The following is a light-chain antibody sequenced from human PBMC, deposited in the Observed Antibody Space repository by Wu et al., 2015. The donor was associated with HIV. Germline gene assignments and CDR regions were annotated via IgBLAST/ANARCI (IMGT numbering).Light chain of an antibody. V-gene: IGKV3D-20*02. CDR3: QQRSNWPLS. Sequence: EIVLTQSPGTLSLSPGERVTLSCRASQSVSSGYLAWYQQIPGQAPRLLVQGVSSRATGIPDRFSGSGSGTDFSLTISRLEPEDFAVYYCQQRSNWPLSFGGGTTGGDQT. CDR1: QSVSSGY. CDR2: GVS. J-gene: IGKJ4*01.